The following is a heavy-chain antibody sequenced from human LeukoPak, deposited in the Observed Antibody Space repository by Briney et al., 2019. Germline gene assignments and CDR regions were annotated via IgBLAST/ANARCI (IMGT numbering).Heavy chain of an antibody. Sequence: LTGGSLRLSCAASGFTVSSNYMSWVRQAPGKGLEWVSVIYSGGSTYYADSVKGRFTISRDNSKNTPYLQMNSLRAEDTAVYYCAVDDDYDDYWGQGTLVTVSS. CDR1: GFTVSSNY. J-gene: IGHJ4*02. CDR2: IYSGGST. D-gene: IGHD5/OR15-5a*01. V-gene: IGHV3-66*01. CDR3: AVDDDYDDY.